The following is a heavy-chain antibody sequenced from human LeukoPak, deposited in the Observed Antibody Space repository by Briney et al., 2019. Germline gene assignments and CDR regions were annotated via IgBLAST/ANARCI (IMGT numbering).Heavy chain of an antibody. D-gene: IGHD2-8*01. CDR2: IYSGGST. CDR1: GFTVSSNY. V-gene: IGHV3-66*01. J-gene: IGHJ6*02. Sequence: PGGSLRLSCAASGFTVSSNYMSWVRQAPGKGLEWVSVIYSGGSTYYADSVKGRFTISRDNSKNTLYLQMNSLRAEDTAVYYCARAKAVMYGMDVWAKGPRSPSP. CDR3: ARAKAVMYGMDV.